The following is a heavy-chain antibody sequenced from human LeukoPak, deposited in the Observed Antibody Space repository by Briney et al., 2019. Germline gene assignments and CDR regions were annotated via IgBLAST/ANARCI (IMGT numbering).Heavy chain of an antibody. V-gene: IGHV1-18*01. CDR3: ARDRARGVVAATGDY. J-gene: IGHJ4*02. CDR2: ISAYNGNT. Sequence: ASVKVSCKASDYSFTSYGISWVRQAPGQGLEWMGWISAYNGNTNYAHKLQGRVTMTTDTSTSTAYMELRSLRSDDTAVYYCARDRARGVVAATGDYWGQGTLVTVSS. CDR1: DYSFTSYG. D-gene: IGHD2-15*01.